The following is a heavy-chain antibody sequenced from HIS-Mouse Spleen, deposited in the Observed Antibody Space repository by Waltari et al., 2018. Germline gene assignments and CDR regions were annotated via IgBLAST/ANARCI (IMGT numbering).Heavy chain of an antibody. CDR3: AREIPYSSSWYDWYFDL. CDR2: IYYSGST. J-gene: IGHJ2*01. D-gene: IGHD6-13*01. Sequence: QLPLQESGPGLVKPSETLSLTCTVSGGSISSSSYYWGWIRPPPGKGLEGIGSIYYSGSTYSNPSLKSRVTISVDTSKNQFSLKLSSVTAADTAVYYCAREIPYSSSWYDWYFDLWGRGTLVTVSS. CDR1: GGSISSSSYY. V-gene: IGHV4-39*07.